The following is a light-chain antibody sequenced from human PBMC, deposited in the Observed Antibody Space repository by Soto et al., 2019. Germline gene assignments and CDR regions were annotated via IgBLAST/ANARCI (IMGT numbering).Light chain of an antibody. CDR3: QSYDGSLSGYV. J-gene: IGLJ1*01. CDR2: ANT. Sequence: QAVLTQPPSVSGAPGQRVTISCTGTSSNIGAGYDVHWYQQLPGTAPKLLMYANTNRPSGVPDRFSGSKSGTSASLAITGLQAEDEADYYCQSYDGSLSGYVFGTGTKLTVL. CDR1: SSNIGAGYD. V-gene: IGLV1-40*01.